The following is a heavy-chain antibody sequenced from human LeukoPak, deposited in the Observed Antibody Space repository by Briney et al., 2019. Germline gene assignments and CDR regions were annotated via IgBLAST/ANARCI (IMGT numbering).Heavy chain of an antibody. V-gene: IGHV3-23*01. Sequence: PGGSLRLSCAASGFTFSSYAMSWVRQAPGKGLEWVSTISGSGGSTYYADSVKGRFTISRDNSKNTLYLQVNSLRAEDTAVYYCAKSRHDAFDIWGQGTMVTVSS. CDR2: ISGSGGST. CDR3: AKSRHDAFDI. J-gene: IGHJ3*02. CDR1: GFTFSSYA.